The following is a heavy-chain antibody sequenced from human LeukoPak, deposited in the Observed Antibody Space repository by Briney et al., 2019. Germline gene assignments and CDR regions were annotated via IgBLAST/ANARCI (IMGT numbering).Heavy chain of an antibody. J-gene: IGHJ5*02. CDR3: AGRPIAAPSSWFDP. V-gene: IGHV4-4*07. D-gene: IGHD6-6*01. Sequence: SETLSLTCTVSGGSNSSYYWSWIRQPAGKGLEWIGRIYTSGSTNYNPSLKSRVTMSVDTSKNQFSLKLSSVTAADTAVYYCAGRPIAAPSSWFDPWGQGTLVTVSS. CDR2: IYTSGST. CDR1: GGSNSSYY.